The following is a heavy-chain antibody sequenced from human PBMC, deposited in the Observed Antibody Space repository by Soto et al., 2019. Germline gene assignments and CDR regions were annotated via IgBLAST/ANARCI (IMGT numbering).Heavy chain of an antibody. Sequence: GGSLRLSCAASGFIFDDYAMHWVRQVPGRGLEWVSGISWHSRSVAYADPVKGRFTISRDSANLYLQMNSLRSEDSALYYCAKGADMLDYYYFMDVWGKGTTVTVSS. CDR1: GFIFDDYA. CDR2: ISWHSRSV. J-gene: IGHJ6*03. CDR3: AKGADMLDYYYFMDV. D-gene: IGHD3-10*02. V-gene: IGHV3-9*01.